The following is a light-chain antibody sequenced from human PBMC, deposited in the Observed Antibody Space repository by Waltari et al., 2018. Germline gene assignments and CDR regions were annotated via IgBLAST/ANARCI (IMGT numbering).Light chain of an antibody. CDR1: QGISSY. Sequence: AIRMTQSPSSLSASTGDRVTITCRASQGISSYLAWYQQKPGKAPKLLIYAASTLQSGVPSRFSGSGSGTDFTLTISCLQSGDFATYYCQQYYSYPYTFGQGTKLEI. J-gene: IGKJ2*01. CDR3: QQYYSYPYT. CDR2: AAS. V-gene: IGKV1-8*01.